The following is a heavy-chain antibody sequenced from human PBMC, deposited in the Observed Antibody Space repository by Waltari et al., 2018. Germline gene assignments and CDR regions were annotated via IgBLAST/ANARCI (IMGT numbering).Heavy chain of an antibody. CDR2: IYHSGST. D-gene: IGHD4-17*01. Sequence: QVQLQESGPGLVKPSETLSLTCTVSGYSISSGYYWGWIRQPPGKGLEWIGSIYHSGSTNYNPSLKSRVTISVDTSKNQFSLKLSSVTAADTAVYYCARVPTTVVTPEAFDIWGQGTMVTVSS. CDR1: GYSISSGYY. V-gene: IGHV4-38-2*02. CDR3: ARVPTTVVTPEAFDI. J-gene: IGHJ3*02.